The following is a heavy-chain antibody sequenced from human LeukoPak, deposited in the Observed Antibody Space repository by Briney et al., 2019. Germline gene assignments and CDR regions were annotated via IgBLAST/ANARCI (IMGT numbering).Heavy chain of an antibody. CDR1: GGTFSSYA. V-gene: IGHV1-69*13. Sequence: ASVKVSCKASGGTFSSYAISWVRQAPGQGLEWMGGIIPILGTANYAQKFQGRVTITADESTSTAYMELSSLRSEDTAVYYCAREGHDGGSYFDYWGQGTLVTVSS. D-gene: IGHD3-10*01. CDR2: IIPILGTA. J-gene: IGHJ4*02. CDR3: AREGHDGGSYFDY.